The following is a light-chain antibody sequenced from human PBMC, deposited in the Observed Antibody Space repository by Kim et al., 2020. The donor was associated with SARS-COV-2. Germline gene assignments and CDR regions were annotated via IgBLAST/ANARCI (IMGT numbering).Light chain of an antibody. CDR3: LQHNTKALT. J-gene: IGKJ3*01. Sequence: ASVGDRVTITCRASQGIIKHLAWSHQNREKGHPLLFYAASSLHSRVPSRHSASGSGSGYNLTISSLQSDDIAMYHCLQHNTKALTFGAGTQVYIK. CDR1: QGIIKH. V-gene: IGKV1-17*03. CDR2: AAS.